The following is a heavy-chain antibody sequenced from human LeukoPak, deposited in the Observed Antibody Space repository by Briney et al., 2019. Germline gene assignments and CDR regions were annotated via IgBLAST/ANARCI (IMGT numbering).Heavy chain of an antibody. J-gene: IGHJ3*02. CDR2: ISYDGSNK. V-gene: IGHV3-30-3*01. D-gene: IGHD2-15*01. Sequence: GGSLRLSCAASGFTFSSYAMHWVRQAPGKGLDWVAVISYDGSNKYYADSVKGRFTISRDNSKNTLYLQMNRLRAEDTAVYYCARECSGGSCWDAFDIWGQGTMVTVSS. CDR3: ARECSGGSCWDAFDI. CDR1: GFTFSSYA.